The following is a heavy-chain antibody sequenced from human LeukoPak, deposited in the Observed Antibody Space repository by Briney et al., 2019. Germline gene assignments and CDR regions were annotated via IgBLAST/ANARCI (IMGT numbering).Heavy chain of an antibody. V-gene: IGHV2-5*02. D-gene: IGHD1-26*01. CDR1: GFSISSSGVG. Sequence: SGPTLVKPTQTLTLTCTFSGFSISSSGVGVGWIRQPPGKALEWLALIYWDDDKRYSPSLKSRLAITKDTSKNQVVLTMTNMDPVDTATYYCAHRRGTYYFQYWGQGTLVTVSS. CDR3: AHRRGTYYFQY. J-gene: IGHJ4*02. CDR2: IYWDDDK.